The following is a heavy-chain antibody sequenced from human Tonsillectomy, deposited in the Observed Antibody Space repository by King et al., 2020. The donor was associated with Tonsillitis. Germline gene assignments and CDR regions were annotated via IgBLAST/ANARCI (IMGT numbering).Heavy chain of an antibody. D-gene: IGHD3-22*01. V-gene: IGHV3-21*01. CDR3: ARGDSSGYYLMDDAFDI. CDR1: GVTFSSYS. Sequence: VQLVESGGGLVKPGGSLRLSCAASGVTFSSYSMNWVRQAPGKGLEWVSSISSSSSYIYYADSVKGRFTISRDNAKNSLYLQMNSMRAEDTAVYYCARGDSSGYYLMDDAFDIWGQGTMVTVSS. J-gene: IGHJ3*02. CDR2: ISSSSSYI.